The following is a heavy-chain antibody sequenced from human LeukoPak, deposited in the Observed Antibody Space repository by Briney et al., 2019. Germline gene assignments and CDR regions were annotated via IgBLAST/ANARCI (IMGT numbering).Heavy chain of an antibody. Sequence: GGSLRLSCAASGFTFSNYAMSWVRQAPGKGLEWVSAISGSGGSTYYADSVKGRFTISRDNSKNTLYLQMNSLRAEDTAVYYCARVRRYCSGGSCYSYYMDVWGKGTTVTVSS. V-gene: IGHV3-23*01. CDR2: ISGSGGST. CDR3: ARVRRYCSGGSCYSYYMDV. D-gene: IGHD2-15*01. J-gene: IGHJ6*03. CDR1: GFTFSNYA.